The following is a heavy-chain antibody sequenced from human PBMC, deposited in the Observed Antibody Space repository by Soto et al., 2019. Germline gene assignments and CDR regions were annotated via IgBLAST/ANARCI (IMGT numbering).Heavy chain of an antibody. CDR2: ISYDGSNK. D-gene: IGHD5-18*01. J-gene: IGHJ6*02. CDR3: ARGLVIAMVYYYYGMDV. CDR1: GFTFSSYA. V-gene: IGHV3-30-3*01. Sequence: QVQLVESGGGVVQPGRSLRLSCAASGFTFSSYAMHWVRQAPGKGLEWVAVISYDGSNKYYADSVKGRFTISRDNSKNTLYLQMNRLRAEDTAVYYCARGLVIAMVYYYYGMDVWGQGTTVTVSS.